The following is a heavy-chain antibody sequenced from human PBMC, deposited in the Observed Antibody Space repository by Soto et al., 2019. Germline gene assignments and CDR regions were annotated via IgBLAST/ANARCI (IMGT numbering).Heavy chain of an antibody. J-gene: IGHJ5*02. CDR3: ARDQPLYSYGHNNWFDP. V-gene: IGHV6-1*01. CDR1: GDSVSSNSAA. D-gene: IGHD5-18*01. Sequence: SQTLSLTCAISGDSVSSNSAAWNWIRQSPSRGLEWLGRTYYRSKWYNDYAVSVKSRTTINPDTSKSQFSLQLNSVTPEDTAVYYCARDQPLYSYGHNNWFDPWGQGTLVTISS. CDR2: TYYRSKWYN.